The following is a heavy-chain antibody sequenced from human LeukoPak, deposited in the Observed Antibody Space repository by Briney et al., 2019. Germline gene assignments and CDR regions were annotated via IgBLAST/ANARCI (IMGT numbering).Heavy chain of an antibody. CDR2: IKQDGSEK. D-gene: IGHD3-3*01. J-gene: IGHJ4*02. CDR1: GFTFSSYW. V-gene: IGHV3-7*01. Sequence: GGSLRLSCAASGFTFSSYWMSWVRQAPGKGLEWVANIKQDGSEKYYVDSVKGRFTISRDNAKNSLYLQMNSLRAEDTAVYYCARDREMDTYYDFWSGYLGFDYWGQGTLVTVSS. CDR3: ARDREMDTYYDFWSGYLGFDY.